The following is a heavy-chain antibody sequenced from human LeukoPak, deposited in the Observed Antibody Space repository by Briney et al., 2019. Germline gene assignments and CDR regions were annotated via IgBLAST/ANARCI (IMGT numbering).Heavy chain of an antibody. CDR3: AFEGATDFGY. D-gene: IGHD1-26*01. CDR1: GFTFSDYY. Sequence: GGSLRLSCAASGFTFSDYYMSWIRRAPGKGLEWVSVIYSGGSTYYADSVKGRFTISRDNTKNTLYLQMNSLRAEDTAVYYCAFEGATDFGYWGQGTLVTVSS. CDR2: IYSGGST. V-gene: IGHV3-66*02. J-gene: IGHJ4*02.